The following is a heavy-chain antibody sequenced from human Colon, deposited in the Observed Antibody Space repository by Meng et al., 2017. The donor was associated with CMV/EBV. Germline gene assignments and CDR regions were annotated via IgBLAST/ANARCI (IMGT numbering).Heavy chain of an antibody. J-gene: IGHJ1*01. CDR1: GGSISSYC. V-gene: IGHV4-59*01. CDR3: ALRGSAAGTFQH. Sequence: VQLQQSGPGLVQPSETLSLTCTVSGGSISSYCFSWIRQAPEKGLEWIGYTCYNGDSNYNPPLKSRVTISVDTSKNQFSLKLSSVTAADTAMYYCALRGSAAGTFQHWGQGTLVTVSS. CDR2: TCYNGDS. D-gene: IGHD6-13*01.